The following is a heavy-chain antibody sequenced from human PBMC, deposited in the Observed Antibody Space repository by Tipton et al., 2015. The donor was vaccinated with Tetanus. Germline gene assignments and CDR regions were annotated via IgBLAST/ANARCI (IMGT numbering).Heavy chain of an antibody. CDR2: IYYSGST. Sequence: TLSLTCTVSGGSISSGGYYWSWIRQHPGKGLEWIGYIYYSGSTYYNPSLKSRVTISVDTPKNQFSLKLSSVTAADTAVYYCARAPSQDGDIGYWGQETLVTVSS. V-gene: IGHV4-31*03. CDR1: GGSISSGGYY. CDR3: ARAPSQDGDIGY. J-gene: IGHJ4*02.